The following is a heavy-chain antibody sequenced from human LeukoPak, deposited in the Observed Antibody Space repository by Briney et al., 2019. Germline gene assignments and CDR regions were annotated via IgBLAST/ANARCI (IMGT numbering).Heavy chain of an antibody. CDR3: AKDPSAYGSGSYYRYFQH. Sequence: GGSLRLSCAASGFDFSPYNMNWVRQSQEQGLEWLSYISGSGGTIYTADSVKGRFTISRDNSKNTLYLQMNSLRAEDTAVYYCAKDPSAYGSGSYYRYFQHWGQGTLVTVSS. J-gene: IGHJ1*01. D-gene: IGHD3-10*01. V-gene: IGHV3-48*01. CDR2: ISGSGGTI. CDR1: GFDFSPYN.